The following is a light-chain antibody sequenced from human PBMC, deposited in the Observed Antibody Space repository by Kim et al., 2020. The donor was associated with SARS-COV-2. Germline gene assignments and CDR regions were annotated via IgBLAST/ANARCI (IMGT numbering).Light chain of an antibody. CDR2: SAS. CDR1: QTFRIY. J-gene: IGKJ5*01. V-gene: IGKV1-39*01. Sequence: ASIGERVTIPGRASQTFRIYFKWYQQRPVKAPKLLIYSASTLQRGVPSRFSGSGAGTEFTLTISSLEPEDTATYYCQKSNNNPLTFVEGTRLEIK. CDR3: QKSNNNPLT.